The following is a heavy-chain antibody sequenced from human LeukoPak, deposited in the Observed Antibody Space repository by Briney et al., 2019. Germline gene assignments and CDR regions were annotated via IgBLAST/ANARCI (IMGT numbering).Heavy chain of an antibody. J-gene: IGHJ3*02. CDR3: AKGGTEVAFDI. D-gene: IGHD1-26*01. CDR2: IYYSGST. V-gene: IGHV4-59*05. Sequence: GSLRLSCAASGFTFSSYAMSWVRQAPGKGLEWIGSIYYSGSTYYNPSLKSRVTISVDTSKNQFSLKLSSVTAADTAVYYCAKGGTEVAFDIWGQGTMVTVSS. CDR1: GFTFSSYA.